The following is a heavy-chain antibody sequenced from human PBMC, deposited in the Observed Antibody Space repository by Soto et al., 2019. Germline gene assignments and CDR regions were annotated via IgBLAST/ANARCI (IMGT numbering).Heavy chain of an antibody. CDR1: GFIFSSYG. V-gene: IGHV3-33*01. CDR2: IWYDGSNK. J-gene: IGHJ2*01. Sequence: QVQLVESGGGVVQPGRSLRLSCAASGFIFSSYGMHWVRQAPGKGLEWVAVIWYDGSNKYYADPVKGRFTISRDNSKNTLYLQMNSLRAEDTAVYYCARAVVPAAYWYFDLWGRGTLVTVSS. CDR3: ARAVVPAAYWYFDL. D-gene: IGHD2-2*01.